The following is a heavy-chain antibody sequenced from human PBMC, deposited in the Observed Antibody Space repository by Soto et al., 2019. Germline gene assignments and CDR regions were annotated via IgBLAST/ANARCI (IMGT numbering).Heavy chain of an antibody. J-gene: IGHJ4*02. CDR2: IYSGETT. Sequence: QPGGSLRLSCAASGFNVNSDYMNWVRQTPGKGLEWVASIYSGETTYYADSVRGRFTISSDKSKNTLYFQLSSLRIEDTAVYYCTRDGRGLGRLSLFEYWGQGVLVTVPQ. CDR1: GFNVNSDY. D-gene: IGHD2-21*02. V-gene: IGHV3-53*01. CDR3: TRDGRGLGRLSLFEY.